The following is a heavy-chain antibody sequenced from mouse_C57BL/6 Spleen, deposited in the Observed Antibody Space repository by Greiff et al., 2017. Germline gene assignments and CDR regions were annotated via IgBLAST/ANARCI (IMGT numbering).Heavy chain of an antibody. CDR1: GFTFSDYY. Sequence: DVQLVESGGGLVQPGGSLKLSCAASGFTFSDYYMYWVRQTPEKRLEWVAYISNGGGSTYYPDTVKGRFTISRDNAKNTLYLQMSRLKSEDTAMYYGARRDYYDYDGDWYFDVRGTGPTVTASS. J-gene: IGHJ1*03. CDR3: ARRDYYDYDGDWYFDV. CDR2: ISNGGGST. D-gene: IGHD2-4*01. V-gene: IGHV5-12*01.